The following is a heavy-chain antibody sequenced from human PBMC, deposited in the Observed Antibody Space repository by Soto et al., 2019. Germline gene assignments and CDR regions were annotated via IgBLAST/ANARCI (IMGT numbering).Heavy chain of an antibody. CDR2: IRSSGEST. CDR1: GFTFSNYA. V-gene: IGHV3-23*01. D-gene: IGHD2-8*01. Sequence: QLLESGGGLVQTGGSLRLSCTASGFTFSNYAMSWVRQAPGKGLEWVSGIRSSGESTYYADSVKGRLTISRDNSKNMLYLQINSRRAEGTAVNYCAKGGRRVLIPMDVWGQGTTVTVSS. CDR3: AKGGRRVLIPMDV. J-gene: IGHJ6*02.